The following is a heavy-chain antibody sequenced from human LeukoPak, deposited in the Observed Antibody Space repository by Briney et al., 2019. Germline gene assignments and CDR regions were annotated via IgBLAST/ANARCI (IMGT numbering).Heavy chain of an antibody. CDR2: IYSSETT. V-gene: IGHV4-39*01. J-gene: IGHJ4*02. Sequence: PSETLSLTCTVSGDSISSSSYYWRWIRQPPGKGLEWIGSIYSSETTYYNPSLKSRVTISVDTSKNQFYLRLSSVSAADTAVYYCATSRYGSGYYFDYWGQGTLVIVSS. D-gene: IGHD3-10*01. CDR1: GDSISSSSYY. CDR3: ATSRYGSGYYFDY.